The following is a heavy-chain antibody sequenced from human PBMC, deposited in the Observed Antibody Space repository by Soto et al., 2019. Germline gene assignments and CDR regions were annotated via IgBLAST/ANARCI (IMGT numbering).Heavy chain of an antibody. D-gene: IGHD3-9*01. CDR3: ARSPEYFDWLVGPSGTFDY. V-gene: IGHV1-18*01. J-gene: IGHJ4*02. CDR2: ISAYNGNT. CDR1: GYTFTSYG. Sequence: ASVKVSCKASGYTFTSYGISWVRQAPGQGLEWMGWISAYNGNTNYAQKLQGRVTMTTDTSTSTAYMELRSLRSDDTAVYYCARSPEYFDWLVGPSGTFDYWGQGPLVTVSS.